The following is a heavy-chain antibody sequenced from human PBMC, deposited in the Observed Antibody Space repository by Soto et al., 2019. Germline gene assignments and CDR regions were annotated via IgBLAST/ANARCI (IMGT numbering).Heavy chain of an antibody. J-gene: IGHJ3*02. V-gene: IGHV3-11*01. D-gene: IGHD3-3*01. CDR2: IGRSGSTI. CDR1: EFTFSDYY. Sequence: PGGSLRLSCAASEFTFSDYYMSWVRQAPGKGLEWVSYIGRSGSTIYYSDSVKGRFTISRDNAKNSLRLQMSGLRAEDTAVYYCARRSGYAFDIWGQGTMVTVSS. CDR3: ARRSGYAFDI.